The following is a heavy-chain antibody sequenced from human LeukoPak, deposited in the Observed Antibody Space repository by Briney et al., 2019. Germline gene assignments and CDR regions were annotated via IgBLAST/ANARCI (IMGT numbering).Heavy chain of an antibody. CDR3: ARWAGESSSWYPALFDY. CDR2: IIPISGTA. CDR1: GGTFNNHA. J-gene: IGHJ4*02. V-gene: IGHV1-69*13. Sequence: SVKVSCKASGGTFNNHAISWVRQAPGQGLEWMGVIIPISGTANYAQKFQGRVTNTADESTSTVYMELSSLTSEDTAVYYCARWAGESSSWYPALFDYWGQGTLVTVSS. D-gene: IGHD6-13*01.